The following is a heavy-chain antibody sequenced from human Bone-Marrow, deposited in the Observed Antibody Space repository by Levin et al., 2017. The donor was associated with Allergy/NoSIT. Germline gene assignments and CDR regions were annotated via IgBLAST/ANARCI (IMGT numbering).Heavy chain of an antibody. D-gene: IGHD3-16*01. CDR3: ARRITFGGVTAGWFDP. Sequence: GASVKVSCKASGYTFTGYYMHWVRQAPGQGLEWMGWINPNSGGTNYAQKFQGRVTMTRDTSISTAYMELSRLRSDDTAVYYCARRITFGGVTAGWFDPWGQGTLVTVSS. J-gene: IGHJ5*02. CDR1: GYTFTGYY. V-gene: IGHV1-2*02. CDR2: INPNSGGT.